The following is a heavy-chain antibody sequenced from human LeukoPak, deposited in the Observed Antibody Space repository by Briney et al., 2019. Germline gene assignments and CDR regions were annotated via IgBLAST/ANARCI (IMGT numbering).Heavy chain of an antibody. CDR1: GFTFSSCW. CDR2: IKGNGREK. CDR3: LQRGFDY. J-gene: IGHJ4*02. D-gene: IGHD4-11*01. V-gene: IGHV3-7*03. Sequence: GGSLRLSCAASGFTFSSCWMTWVRQAPGKGLEWVANIKGNGREKYYVGPVKGRFTISRDNAKNSLYLQMNSLRVEDTAVYYCLQRGFDYWGQGTLVTVSS.